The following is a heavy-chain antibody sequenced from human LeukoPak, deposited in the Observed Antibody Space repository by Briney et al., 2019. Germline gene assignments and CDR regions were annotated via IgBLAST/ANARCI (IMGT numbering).Heavy chain of an antibody. Sequence: PSETLSLTCTVSGGSISSYYWSWIRQPAGKGLEWIGRIYTSGSTNYNPSLKSRVTMSVDTSKNQFSLKLSSVTAADTAVYYCAMTTVTTDYYYYYMDVWGKGTTVTVSS. CDR3: AMTTVTTDYYYYYMDV. V-gene: IGHV4-4*07. J-gene: IGHJ6*03. CDR1: GGSISSYY. CDR2: IYTSGST. D-gene: IGHD4-17*01.